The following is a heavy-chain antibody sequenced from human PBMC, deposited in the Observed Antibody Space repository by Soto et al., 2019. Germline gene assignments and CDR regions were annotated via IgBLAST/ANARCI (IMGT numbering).Heavy chain of an antibody. Sequence: SETLSLTCTVSGGSISSSSYYWGWIRQPPGKGLEWIGSIYYSGSTYYNPSLKSRVTISVDTSKNQFSLKLSSVTAADTAVYYCARRSSITIFGVVIHYYYYMDVWGKGTTVTVSS. V-gene: IGHV4-39*01. J-gene: IGHJ6*03. D-gene: IGHD3-3*01. CDR1: GGSISSSSYY. CDR3: ARRSSITIFGVVIHYYYYMDV. CDR2: IYYSGST.